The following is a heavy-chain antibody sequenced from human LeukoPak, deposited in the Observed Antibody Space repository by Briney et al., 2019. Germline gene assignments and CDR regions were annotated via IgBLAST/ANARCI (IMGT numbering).Heavy chain of an antibody. J-gene: IGHJ4*02. CDR1: GFTFSSYA. CDR3: ARPYSSSWYYFDY. V-gene: IGHV3-23*01. D-gene: IGHD6-13*01. Sequence: GGSLRLSCAASGFTFSSYAMSWVRQAPGKGLEWVSAISGSGGSTYYADSVKGRFTISRDNSKNTLYLQMNSLRAEDTAVYYCARPYSSSWYYFDYWGQGTLVTVSS. CDR2: ISGSGGST.